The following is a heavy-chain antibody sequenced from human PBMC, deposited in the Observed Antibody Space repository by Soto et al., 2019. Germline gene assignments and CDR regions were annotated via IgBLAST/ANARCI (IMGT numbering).Heavy chain of an antibody. CDR3: ARDGMVRGVIIQNLDY. CDR2: ISYDGSNK. D-gene: IGHD3-10*01. V-gene: IGHV3-30-3*01. CDR1: GFTFSSYA. J-gene: IGHJ4*02. Sequence: PGGSLRLSCAAPGFTFSSYAMHWVRQAPGKGPEWVAVISYDGSNKYYADSVKGRFTISRDNSKNTLYLQMNSLRAEDTAVYYCARDGMVRGVIIQNLDYWGQGTLVTVSS.